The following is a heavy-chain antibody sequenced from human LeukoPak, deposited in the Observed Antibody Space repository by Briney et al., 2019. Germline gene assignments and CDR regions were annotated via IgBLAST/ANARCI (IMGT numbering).Heavy chain of an antibody. D-gene: IGHD3-22*01. V-gene: IGHV3-23*01. CDR1: GFTFSGYS. CDR3: VKEFWPAGDGCGYLSPFDY. CDR2: ISYSGDAT. Sequence: GGSLRLSCAASGFTFSGYSMSWVRQAPGKGLEWVSAISYSGDATYYADSVRGRFTISRDNSKNTVYLQLNSLRAADTAVYYCVKEFWPAGDGCGYLSPFDYWGQGTLVTVSS. J-gene: IGHJ4*02.